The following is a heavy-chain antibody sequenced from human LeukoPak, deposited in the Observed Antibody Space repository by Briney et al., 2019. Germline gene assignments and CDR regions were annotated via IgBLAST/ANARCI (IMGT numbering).Heavy chain of an antibody. CDR1: RFSLSNFW. V-gene: IGHV3-7*01. CDR3: VRDRSRTTVTRSDS. J-gene: IGHJ4*02. Sequence: PGGSLRLSCVASRFSLSNFWMIWVRQAPGKGLEWVANINEDGSEKNYVDSVKGRFTISRDNAKNSLYLQMNSLRAEDTAVYYCVRDRSRTTVTRSDSWGQGTLVTVSS. CDR2: INEDGSEK. D-gene: IGHD4-17*01.